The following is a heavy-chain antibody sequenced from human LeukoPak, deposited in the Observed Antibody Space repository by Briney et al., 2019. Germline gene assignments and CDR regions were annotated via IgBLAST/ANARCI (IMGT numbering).Heavy chain of an antibody. J-gene: IGHJ4*02. D-gene: IGHD2-15*01. Sequence: SETLSLTCTVSGGSISSYYWSWIRQSPGKGLEWIGYIYYDGSTNYNPSLRGRVTISVDTPKNQFSLKLSSVTAADTAVYYCEGYCSGGSCSRDSYGYGNFDYWGQGTLVTVSS. CDR3: EGYCSGGSCSRDSYGYGNFDY. V-gene: IGHV4-59*12. CDR2: IYYDGST. CDR1: GGSISSYY.